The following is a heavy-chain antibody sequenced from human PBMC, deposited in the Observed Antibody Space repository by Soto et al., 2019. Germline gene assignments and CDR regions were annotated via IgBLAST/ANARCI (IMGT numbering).Heavy chain of an antibody. D-gene: IGHD5-18*01. CDR2: TYYRGST. CDR1: GGSVSSGSYY. V-gene: IGHV4-61*01. Sequence: QVQLQESGPGLVKPSETLSLTCTVSGGSVSSGSYYWSWVRQPPGKGLEWIGYTYYRGSTKYNPSLKSRVTISVNTYKNKLSLKLRSVTAADTAIYYSARDLGQGYTPALYFSDYWGQGTRVTVSS. CDR3: ARDLGQGYTPALYFSDY. J-gene: IGHJ4*02.